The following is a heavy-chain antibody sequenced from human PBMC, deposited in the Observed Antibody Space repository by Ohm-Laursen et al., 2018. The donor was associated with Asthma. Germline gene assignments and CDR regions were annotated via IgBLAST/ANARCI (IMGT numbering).Heavy chain of an antibody. V-gene: IGHV3-7*05. J-gene: IGHJ4*02. D-gene: IGHD3-16*01. CDR3: ATNLPYEAENY. CDR2: IYPDGGEK. Sequence: SLRLSCTAAGFTFSSYGMHWVRQALGKGLEWVANIYPDGGEKYYVDSVDGRFTISRDNAKNSLYLQMNSLRAEDTAVYYCATNLPYEAENYWGQGTLVTVSS. CDR1: GFTFSSYG.